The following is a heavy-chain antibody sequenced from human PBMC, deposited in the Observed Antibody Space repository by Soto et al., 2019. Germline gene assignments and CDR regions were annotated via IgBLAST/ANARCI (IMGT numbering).Heavy chain of an antibody. CDR3: VRARRYYGDRSAYDY. J-gene: IGHJ4*02. D-gene: IGHD3-22*01. CDR2: INPNNGDT. V-gene: IGHV1-2*02. CDR1: GYTFTGYY. Sequence: QVQLVQSGAEVKKPGASVKVSCKASGYTFTGYYMHWVRQAPGQGLEWMGWINPNNGDTYYAQKFQGRVTMTRDSSISIADMDLSRLRSADTAGYFCVRARRYYGDRSAYDYWGQGTLVSVSS.